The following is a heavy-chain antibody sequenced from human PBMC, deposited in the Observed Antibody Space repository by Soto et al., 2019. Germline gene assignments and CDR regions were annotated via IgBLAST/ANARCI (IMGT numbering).Heavy chain of an antibody. CDR1: GGSISSGTSY. Sequence: SETLSLTCTVSGGSISSGTSYWSWIRQHPGKGLEWIGSIYYSGSTYYNPSLKSRLTISVDTSKNQFSLKLSSVTAADTAVYYCARDLCSGGSCYYSPSAYTFDIWGQGTMVTVS. CDR2: IYYSGST. J-gene: IGHJ3*02. D-gene: IGHD2-15*01. CDR3: ARDLCSGGSCYYSPSAYTFDI. V-gene: IGHV4-31*03.